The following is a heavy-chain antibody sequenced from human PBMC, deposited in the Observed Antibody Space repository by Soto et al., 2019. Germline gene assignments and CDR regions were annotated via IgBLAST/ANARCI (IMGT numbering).Heavy chain of an antibody. J-gene: IGHJ6*02. V-gene: IGHV4-31*03. CDR2: IYYSGST. D-gene: IGHD3-10*01. Sequence: SETLSLTCTVSGGSISSGGYSWSWIRQHPGKGLEWIGYIYYSGSTYYNPSLKSRVTISVDMSKNQFSLKLSSVTAADTAVYYCARGRVYSSGRYRDYGMDVWGQGTTVTVSS. CDR1: GGSISSGGYS. CDR3: ARGRVYSSGRYRDYGMDV.